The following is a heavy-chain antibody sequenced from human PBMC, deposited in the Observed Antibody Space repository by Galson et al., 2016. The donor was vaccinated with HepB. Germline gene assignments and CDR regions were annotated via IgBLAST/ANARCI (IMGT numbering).Heavy chain of an antibody. CDR2: IFYSGST. CDR1: GDSVNSGRYY. J-gene: IGHJ6*02. Sequence: SETLSLTCTVSGDSVNSGRYYWNWIRQPPGKGLEWIGYIFYSGSTNYNPSLKSRVTISLDTSKNQFSLKLSSVTAADTAVYYCARDQVEDVRDLWSGYPLPYYFGLDVWGQGTTVTVSS. CDR3: ARDQVEDVRDLWSGYPLPYYFGLDV. D-gene: IGHD3-3*01. V-gene: IGHV4-61*01.